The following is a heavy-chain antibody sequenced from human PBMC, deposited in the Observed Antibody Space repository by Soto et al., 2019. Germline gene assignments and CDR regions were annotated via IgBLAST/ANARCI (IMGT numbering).Heavy chain of an antibody. CDR2: ISAYNGNT. CDR1: GYTFTTYG. CDR3: ARAVVYYDSSGYYTHEYFQH. J-gene: IGHJ1*01. D-gene: IGHD3-22*01. V-gene: IGHV1-18*01. Sequence: QVQLVQSGGEVKKPGASVKVSCKASGYTFTTYGITWVRQGPGQGLEWMGWISAYNGNTNYAQKVQGRVTMTTDTSTSTAYMELRSLRSEDTAVYYCARAVVYYDSSGYYTHEYFQHWGQGTLVTVSS.